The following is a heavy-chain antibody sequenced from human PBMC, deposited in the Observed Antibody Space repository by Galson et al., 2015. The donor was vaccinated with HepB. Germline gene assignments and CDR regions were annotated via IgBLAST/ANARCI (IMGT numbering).Heavy chain of an antibody. CDR1: GFTLITYS. CDR3: AREGQSPLGLLERAFDY. J-gene: IGHJ4*02. D-gene: IGHD3-16*01. Sequence: SLRLSCAVSGFTLITYSMNWVRQAPGKGLEWISYISSSGRTIYYADSVEGRFTISRDIAKDSLYLQMNSLRAEDTAVYYCAREGQSPLGLLERAFDYWGQGTLATVSS. CDR2: ISSSGRTI. V-gene: IGHV3-48*01.